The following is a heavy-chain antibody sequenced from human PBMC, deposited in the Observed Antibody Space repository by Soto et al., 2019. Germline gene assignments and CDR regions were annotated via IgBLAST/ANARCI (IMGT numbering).Heavy chain of an antibody. Sequence: GASVKVSCKASGYTFTSYYMHWVRQAPGQGLEWMGIINPSGGSTSYAQKFQGRVTMTRDTSTSTVYMELSSLRSEDTAVYYCARDPGTYYGIKPYYYGMDVWGQGTTVTSP. D-gene: IGHD1-26*01. J-gene: IGHJ6*02. V-gene: IGHV1-46*01. CDR2: INPSGGST. CDR1: GYTFTSYY. CDR3: ARDPGTYYGIKPYYYGMDV.